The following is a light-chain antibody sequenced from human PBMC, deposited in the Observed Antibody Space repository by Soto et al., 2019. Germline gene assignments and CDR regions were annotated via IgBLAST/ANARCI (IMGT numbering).Light chain of an antibody. CDR1: QSISRY. CDR3: QQSNNTPWT. V-gene: IGKV1-39*01. Sequence: DIQMTHSPSSLSASVVGRVTITWRASQSISRYSNWYQQKPGRAPKLLMYAASSLQSGVPSRFSGSGSGTHFTLTISSLQPEDFATYYCQQSNNTPWTFGQGTKVDIK. CDR2: AAS. J-gene: IGKJ1*01.